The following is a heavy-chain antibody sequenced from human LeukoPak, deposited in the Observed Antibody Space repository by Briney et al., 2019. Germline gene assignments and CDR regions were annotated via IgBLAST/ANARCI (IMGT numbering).Heavy chain of an antibody. D-gene: IGHD3-16*01. Sequence: GRSLRLSCAASGFTFSSYAMHWVRQAPGKGLEWVAVISYDGSNKYYADSVKGRFTFSRDNAKNSLYLQINSLRAEDTAVYYCARLGEKADFDYWGQGTLVTVSS. CDR2: ISYDGSNK. CDR1: GFTFSSYA. V-gene: IGHV3-30-3*01. CDR3: ARLGEKADFDY. J-gene: IGHJ4*02.